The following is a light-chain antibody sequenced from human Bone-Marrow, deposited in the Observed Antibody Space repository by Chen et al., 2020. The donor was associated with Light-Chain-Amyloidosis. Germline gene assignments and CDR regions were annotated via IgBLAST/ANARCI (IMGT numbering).Light chain of an antibody. Sequence: EIVLTQSPDFQSVTPKEEVTITCRASQSIGGRLHWYQQRPNQSPKLLIKYASQSILGVPSRFSGSGSGTDFTLTISSLEAEEAATYYWHQTSSFPLTFGGGTKVEIK. CDR3: HQTSSFPLT. CDR1: QSIGGR. V-gene: IGKV6-21*02. CDR2: YAS. J-gene: IGKJ4*01.